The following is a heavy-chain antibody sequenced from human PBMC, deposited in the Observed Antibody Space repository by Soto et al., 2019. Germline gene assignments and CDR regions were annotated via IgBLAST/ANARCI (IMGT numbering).Heavy chain of an antibody. V-gene: IGHV3-30*18. J-gene: IGHJ6*02. D-gene: IGHD3-3*01. CDR2: ISYDGSNK. CDR3: AKDLCESAGDFWGGYYNGMDV. CDR1: GFTFSSYG. Sequence: VQLVESGGGVVQPGRSLRLSCAASGFTFSSYGMHWVRQAPGKGLEWVAVISYDGSNKYYADSVKGRFTISRDNSQNTLYLQMNSLRAEDTAVYYFAKDLCESAGDFWGGYYNGMDVWGQGTTVTVSS.